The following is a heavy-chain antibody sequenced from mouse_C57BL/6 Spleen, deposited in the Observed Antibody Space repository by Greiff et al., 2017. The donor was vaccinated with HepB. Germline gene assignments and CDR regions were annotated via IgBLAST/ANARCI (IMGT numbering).Heavy chain of an antibody. Sequence: DVKLQESGPELVKPGASVKIPCKASGYTFTDYNMDWVKQSHGKSLEWIGDINPNNGGTIYNQKFKGKATLTVDKSSSTAYMELRSLTSEDTAVYYCARLYDGYSGFAYWGQGTLVTVSA. D-gene: IGHD2-3*01. CDR1: GYTFTDYN. CDR2: INPNNGGT. CDR3: ARLYDGYSGFAY. J-gene: IGHJ3*01. V-gene: IGHV1-18*01.